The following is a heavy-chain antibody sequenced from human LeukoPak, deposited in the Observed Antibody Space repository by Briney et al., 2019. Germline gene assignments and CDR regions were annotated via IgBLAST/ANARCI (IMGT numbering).Heavy chain of an antibody. CDR1: GFTFSSYS. V-gene: IGHV3-21*01. CDR2: ISSSSSYI. D-gene: IGHD1-1*01. CDR3: ARGGPTGAIDD. J-gene: IGHJ4*02. Sequence: GGSLRLSCATSGFTFSSYSMNWVRQAPGKGLEWVSSISSSSSYIYYADSVKGRFTISRDNAKNSLYLQMNSLRAEDTAVYYCARGGPTGAIDDWGQGTLVTVSS.